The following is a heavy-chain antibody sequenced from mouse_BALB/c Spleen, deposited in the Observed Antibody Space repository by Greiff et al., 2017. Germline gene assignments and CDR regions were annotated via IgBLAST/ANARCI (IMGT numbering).Heavy chain of an antibody. CDR2: IDPSDSYT. J-gene: IGHJ3*01. CDR1: GYTFTSYW. CDR3: MNGPTFAY. D-gene: IGHD1-2*01. V-gene: IGHV1S127*01. Sequence: QVQLQQPGAELVKPGASVKMSCKASGYTFTSYWMHWVKQRPGQGLEWIGTIDPSDSYTSYNQKFKGKATLTVDTSSSTAYMQLSSLTSEDSAVYYCMNGPTFAYWGQGTLVTVSA.